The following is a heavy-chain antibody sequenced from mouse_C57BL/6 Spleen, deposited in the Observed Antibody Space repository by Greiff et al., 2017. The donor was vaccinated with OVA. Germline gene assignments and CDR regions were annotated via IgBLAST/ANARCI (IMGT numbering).Heavy chain of an antibody. D-gene: IGHD2-1*01. V-gene: IGHV1-80*01. CDR2: IYPGDGDT. Sequence: QVQLKQSGAELVKPGASVKISCKASGYAFSSYWMNWVKQRPGKGLEWIGQIYPGDGDTNYNGKFKGKATLTADKSSSTAYMQLSSLTSEDSAVYFCARSAGNYVKRLDYWGQGTTLTVSS. CDR3: ARSAGNYVKRLDY. CDR1: GYAFSSYW. J-gene: IGHJ2*01.